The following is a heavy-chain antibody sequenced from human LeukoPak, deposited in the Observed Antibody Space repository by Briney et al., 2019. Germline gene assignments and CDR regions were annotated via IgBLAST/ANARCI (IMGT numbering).Heavy chain of an antibody. CDR2: IYHSGST. CDR3: AIHPELLQAWFDP. D-gene: IGHD3-22*01. J-gene: IGHJ5*02. CDR1: GGSISSSNW. V-gene: IGHV4-4*02. Sequence: TTSETLSLTCAVSGGSISSSNWWSWVRQPPGKGLEWIGEIYHSGSTNYNPSLKSRVTISVDKSKNQFSLKLSSVTAADTAVYYCAIHPELLQAWFDPWGQGTLVTVSS.